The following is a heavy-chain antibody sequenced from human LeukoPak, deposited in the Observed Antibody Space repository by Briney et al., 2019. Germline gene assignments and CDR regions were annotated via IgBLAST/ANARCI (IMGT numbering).Heavy chain of an antibody. D-gene: IGHD6-19*01. V-gene: IGHV3-74*01. CDR3: AKAEVQWLVLFRYFDY. J-gene: IGHJ4*02. CDR1: GFTFSSYW. Sequence: PGGSLRLSCAASGFTFSSYWMHWVRQVPGKGLVWVSRINSDGSTISYADSVKGRFTISRDNSKNTLYLQMNSLKAEDTAVYYCAKAEVQWLVLFRYFDYWGQGTLVTVSS. CDR2: INSDGSTI.